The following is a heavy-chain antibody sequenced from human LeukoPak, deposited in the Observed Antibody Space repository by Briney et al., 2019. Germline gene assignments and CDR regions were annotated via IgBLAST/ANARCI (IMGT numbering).Heavy chain of an antibody. J-gene: IGHJ4*02. CDR1: GGSISSYY. CDR3: ARHRGGGPFDY. V-gene: IGHV4-59*08. CDR2: IYYSGST. Sequence: PSETLSLTCTVSGGSISSYYWSWIRQPPGKGLEWIGYIYYSGSTNYNPSPKSRVTISVDTSKNQFSLKLSSVTAADTAVYYCARHRGGGPFDYWGQGTLVTVSS. D-gene: IGHD2-15*01.